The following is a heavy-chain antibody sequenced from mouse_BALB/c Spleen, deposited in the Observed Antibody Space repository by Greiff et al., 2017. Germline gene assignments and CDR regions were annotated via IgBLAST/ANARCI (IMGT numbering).Heavy chain of an antibody. CDR3: AREDYYGSSYAY. CDR1: GYTFTSYT. Sequence: VQLQESGAELARPGASVKMSCKASGYTFTSYTMHWVKQRPGQGLEWTGYINPSSGYTNYNQKFKDKATLTADKSSSTAYMQLSSLTSEDSAVYYCAREDYYGSSYAYWGQGTLVTVSA. V-gene: IGHV1-4*01. CDR2: INPSSGYT. D-gene: IGHD1-1*01. J-gene: IGHJ3*01.